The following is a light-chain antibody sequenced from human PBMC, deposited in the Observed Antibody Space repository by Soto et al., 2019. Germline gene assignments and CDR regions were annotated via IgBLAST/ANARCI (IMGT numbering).Light chain of an antibody. J-gene: IGKJ3*01. Sequence: EIVLTQSPGTLSLSPGERATLSCRASQSVSRSYLAWYQQKPGQAPRLLIYGASSRATGIPDRFSGSGSGTDFTLTISRLEPDDFAVYYCQQYGSSLLFTFGPGTKVDIK. CDR3: QQYGSSLLFT. V-gene: IGKV3-20*01. CDR1: QSVSRSY. CDR2: GAS.